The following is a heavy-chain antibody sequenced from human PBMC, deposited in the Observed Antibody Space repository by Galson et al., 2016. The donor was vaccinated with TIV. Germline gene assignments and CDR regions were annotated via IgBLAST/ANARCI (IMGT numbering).Heavy chain of an antibody. V-gene: IGHV3-23*01. CDR1: GFTFSSFA. CDR3: AKMDSRGFYYVRRFDF. D-gene: IGHD3-22*01. CDR2: ISAGGGRT. J-gene: IGHJ4*02. Sequence: SLRLSCAASGFTFSSFAMSWVRQAPGKGLEWVSRISAGGGRTDYTDSVKGRFTISRDNPKNTLYLQMSSLRADDTAVYFWAKMDSRGFYYVRRFDFWGQGTLATVSS.